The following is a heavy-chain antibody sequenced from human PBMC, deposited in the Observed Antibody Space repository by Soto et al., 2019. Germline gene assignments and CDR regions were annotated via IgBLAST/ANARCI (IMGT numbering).Heavy chain of an antibody. CDR1: GDSMSNYY. D-gene: IGHD5-12*01. CDR3: ARFGWLRNVAFDI. CDR2: ISYSGSA. J-gene: IGHJ3*02. Sequence: SETLSLTCTVSGDSMSNYYWSWIRQPPGKGLEWIGYISYSGSANYNPSLKSRVTISVDTSKNHFSLKLSSVTAADTAVYYCARFGWLRNVAFDIWGRGTXVTVSS. V-gene: IGHV4-59*01.